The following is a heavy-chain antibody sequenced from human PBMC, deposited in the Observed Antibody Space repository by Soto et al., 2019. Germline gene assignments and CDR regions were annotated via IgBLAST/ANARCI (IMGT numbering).Heavy chain of an antibody. Sequence: QVQLVESGGGVVQPGRSLRLSCAASGFTFSSYGMHWVRQAPGKGLEWVAVIWYDGSNKYYADSVKGRFTISRDNSKNTLYLQMNSLRAEDTAVYYCARALDYGDDEGGGMDVWGQGTTVTVSS. J-gene: IGHJ6*02. CDR1: GFTFSSYG. CDR2: IWYDGSNK. V-gene: IGHV3-33*01. CDR3: ARALDYGDDEGGGMDV. D-gene: IGHD4-17*01.